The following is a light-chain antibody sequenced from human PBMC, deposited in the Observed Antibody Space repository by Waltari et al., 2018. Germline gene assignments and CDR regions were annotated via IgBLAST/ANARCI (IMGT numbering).Light chain of an antibody. CDR1: QSVGRT. J-gene: IGKJ1*01. CDR3: QKYGTRPAT. Sequence: EIVLTQSLGPLSLSPGDRATLSCRASQSVGRTLAWYQQRPGQAPRLLIYDASSRATGIPDRFSGSGSGTDFSLTISRLEPEDFAVYYCQKYGTRPATFGQGTKVEVK. CDR2: DAS. V-gene: IGKV3-20*01.